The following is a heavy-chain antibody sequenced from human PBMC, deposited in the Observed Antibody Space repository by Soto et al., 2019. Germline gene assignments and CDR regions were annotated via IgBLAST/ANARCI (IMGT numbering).Heavy chain of an antibody. D-gene: IGHD4-17*01. CDR2: INWNGGST. Sequence: EVQLVESGGGVVRPGGSLRLYCAASGFTFDDYGMSWVRQAPGKGLEWVSGINWNGGSTGYADSVKGRFTISRDNAKNSLYLQMNSLRAEDTALYHCARGMTTASTPAFDIWGQGTMVTVSS. CDR3: ARGMTTASTPAFDI. V-gene: IGHV3-20*01. J-gene: IGHJ3*02. CDR1: GFTFDDYG.